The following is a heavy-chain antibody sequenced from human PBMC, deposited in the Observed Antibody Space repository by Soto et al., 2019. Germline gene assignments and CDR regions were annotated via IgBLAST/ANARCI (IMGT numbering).Heavy chain of an antibody. CDR2: INPSDGST. J-gene: IGHJ4*02. V-gene: IGHV1-46*01. Sequence: QVQLVQSGAEVKKPGASVKVSCKTSGYSFTNYYVHCVRQAPGQGLEWMGIINPSDGSTSYAQKFQGSISMTRDTSRSQVFMELSSLRSADTAVYYCARVLYVNTNPPGGPFGYWGQGSLVTVSS. D-gene: IGHD3-22*01. CDR3: ARVLYVNTNPPGGPFGY. CDR1: GYSFTNYY.